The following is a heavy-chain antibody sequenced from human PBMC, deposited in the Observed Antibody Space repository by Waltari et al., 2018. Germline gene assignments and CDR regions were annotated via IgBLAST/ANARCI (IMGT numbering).Heavy chain of an antibody. Sequence: QVQLVQSGAEVKKPGSSVKVSCKASGSTFRSYANSWARQGPGQRLEWIGGIIPILGIANYAQKFQGRVTITADKSTSTAYMELSSLRSEDTAVYYCACALGGVIGNLDYWGQGTLVTVSS. J-gene: IGHJ4*02. CDR3: ACALGGVIGNLDY. V-gene: IGHV1-69*10. D-gene: IGHD3-16*02. CDR1: GSTFRSYA. CDR2: IIPILGIA.